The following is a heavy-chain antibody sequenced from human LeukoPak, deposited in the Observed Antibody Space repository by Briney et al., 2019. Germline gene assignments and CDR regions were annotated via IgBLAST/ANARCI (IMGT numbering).Heavy chain of an antibody. V-gene: IGHV4-39*01. CDR2: IYYSGST. J-gene: IGHJ5*02. CDR3: ARGYYGSGSYHNVRNWFDP. Sequence: PSQTLSLTCTVSGGSISSGGYYWGWIRQPPGKGLEWIGSIYYSGSTYYNPSLKSRVTISVDTSKNQFSLKLSSVTAADTAVYYCARGYYGSGSYHNVRNWFDPWGQGTLVTVSS. CDR1: GGSISSGGYY. D-gene: IGHD3-10*01.